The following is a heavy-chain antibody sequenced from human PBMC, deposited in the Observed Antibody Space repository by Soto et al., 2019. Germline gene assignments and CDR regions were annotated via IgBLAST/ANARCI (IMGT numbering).Heavy chain of an antibody. V-gene: IGHV4-34*01. CDR2: INHSGST. Sequence: SETLSLTCAVYGGSFSGYYWSWIRQPPGKGLEWIGEINHSGSTNYNPSLKSRVTISVDTSKNQFSLKLSSVTAADTAVYYCARDRITMVRGARGYYYGMDVWGQVTTGTVSS. J-gene: IGHJ6*02. CDR3: ARDRITMVRGARGYYYGMDV. CDR1: GGSFSGYY. D-gene: IGHD3-10*01.